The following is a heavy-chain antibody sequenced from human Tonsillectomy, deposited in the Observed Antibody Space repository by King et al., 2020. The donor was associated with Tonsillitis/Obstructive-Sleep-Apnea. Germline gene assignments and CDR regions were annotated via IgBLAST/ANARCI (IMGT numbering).Heavy chain of an antibody. CDR1: GGSISSYY. CDR2: IYYSGGT. CDR3: AREGAVMNAFDI. J-gene: IGHJ3*02. V-gene: IGHV4-59*01. Sequence: QLQESGPGLVKPSETLSLTCTVSGGSISSYYWSWIRQPPGKGLEWIGYIYYSGGTNYNPSLKSRVTISVDTSKNQFSLKLNSVTAADTAVYYCAREGAVMNAFDIWGQGTMVTVSS. D-gene: IGHD2-8*01.